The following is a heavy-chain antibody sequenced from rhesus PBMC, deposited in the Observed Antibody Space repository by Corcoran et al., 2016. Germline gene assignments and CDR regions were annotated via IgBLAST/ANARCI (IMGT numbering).Heavy chain of an antibody. D-gene: IGHD4-35*01. CDR3: ARDRSFGNSYGLDS. CDR2: IVGYSESI. V-gene: IGHV4-80*01. CDR1: GASISNNW. Sequence: QVQLQESGPGLVKPSETLSLTCTVSGASISNNWWSGIRQSPGKGLEWIGEIVGYSESINYNPSLKSRVTISKDASKNQFFLKLNSVTAADTAVYYCARDRSFGNSYGLDSWGQGVVVTVSS. J-gene: IGHJ6*01.